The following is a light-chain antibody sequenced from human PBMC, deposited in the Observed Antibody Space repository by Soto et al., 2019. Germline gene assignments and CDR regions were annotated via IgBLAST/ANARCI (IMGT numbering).Light chain of an antibody. CDR1: SSNIGAAYD. CDR3: QSYDSSLSGGV. Sequence: QSVLTQPPSVSGAPGQTVTISCTRGSSNIGAAYDVHWYQRLPGTAPKLLIYGNNNRPSGVPDRFSGSKSGTSASLAITGLQAEDEADYYCQSYDSSLSGGVFGGGTKLTVL. V-gene: IGLV1-40*01. CDR2: GNN. J-gene: IGLJ3*02.